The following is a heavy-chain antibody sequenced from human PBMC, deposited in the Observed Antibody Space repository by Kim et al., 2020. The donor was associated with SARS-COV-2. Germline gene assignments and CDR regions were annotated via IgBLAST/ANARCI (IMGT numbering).Heavy chain of an antibody. Sequence: AASGKGRLTITRDNTKNTVYLQMNSLRSADTAVYYCAREGIVGATSGMDVWGQGTTVTVSS. J-gene: IGHJ6*02. V-gene: IGHV3-33*01. D-gene: IGHD1-26*01. CDR3: AREGIVGATSGMDV.